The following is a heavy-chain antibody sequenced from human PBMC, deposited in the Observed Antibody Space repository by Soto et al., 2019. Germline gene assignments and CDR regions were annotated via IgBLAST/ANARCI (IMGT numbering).Heavy chain of an antibody. Sequence: PGGSLRLSCAASGFTFSSYGMHWVRQAPGKGLEWVAVISYDGSNKYYADSVKGRFTISRDNSKNTLYLQMNSLRAEDTAVYYCAKYSLPQENCSGGSCSPMDYYYYYGMDVWGQGTTVTVSS. CDR1: GFTFSSYG. V-gene: IGHV3-30*18. J-gene: IGHJ6*02. CDR3: AKYSLPQENCSGGSCSPMDYYYYYGMDV. CDR2: ISYDGSNK. D-gene: IGHD2-15*01.